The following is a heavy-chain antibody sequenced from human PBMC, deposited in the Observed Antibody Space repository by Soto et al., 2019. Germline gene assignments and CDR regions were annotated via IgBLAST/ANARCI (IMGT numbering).Heavy chain of an antibody. D-gene: IGHD3-9*01. CDR1: GDSVSSNSAV. Sequence: PSQTLSLTCAISGDSVSSNSAVWNWIRHSPSRGLEWLGRTYYRSQWHYEYAVFVQSRISIDPDTSKNQFSLQLNSVTPEDTAVYYCVRLVGNSWLDHWGQGTLVTVSS. CDR2: TYYRSQWHY. J-gene: IGHJ4*02. V-gene: IGHV6-1*01. CDR3: VRLVGNSWLDH.